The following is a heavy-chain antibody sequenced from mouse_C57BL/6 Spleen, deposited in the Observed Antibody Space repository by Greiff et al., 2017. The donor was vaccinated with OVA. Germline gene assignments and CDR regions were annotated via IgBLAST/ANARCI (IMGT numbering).Heavy chain of an antibody. V-gene: IGHV1-50*01. CDR2: IDPSDSYT. CDR1: GYTFTSYW. J-gene: IGHJ2*01. CDR3: AMRGNRFDY. Sequence: VQLQQSGAELVKPGASVKLSCKASGYTFTSYWMQWVKQRPGQGLEWIGEIDPSDSYTNYNQKFKGKATLTVDTSSSTAYMQLSSLTSEDSAVYYCAMRGNRFDYWGQGTTLTVSS. D-gene: IGHD2-1*01.